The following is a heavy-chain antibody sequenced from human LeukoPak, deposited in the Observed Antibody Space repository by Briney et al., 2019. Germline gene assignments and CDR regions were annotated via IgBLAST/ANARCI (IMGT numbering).Heavy chain of an antibody. V-gene: IGHV3-48*01. CDR3: ARVAYYDFWSGPPGYFDY. D-gene: IGHD3-3*01. Sequence: GGSLRLSCAASGFTFSSYSMNWVRQAPGKGLEWVSYISSSSSTIYDADSVKGRFTISRDNAKNSLYLQMNSLRAEDTAVYYCARVAYYDFWSGPPGYFDYWGQGTLVTVSS. J-gene: IGHJ4*02. CDR2: ISSSSSTI. CDR1: GFTFSSYS.